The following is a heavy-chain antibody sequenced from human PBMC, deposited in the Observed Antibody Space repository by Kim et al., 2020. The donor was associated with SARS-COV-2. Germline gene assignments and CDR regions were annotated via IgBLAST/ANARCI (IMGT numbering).Heavy chain of an antibody. J-gene: IGHJ2*01. CDR2: IYYSGNT. Sequence: SETLSLTCTVSRGSISSSSYYWVWIRQPPGQGLEWIGSIYYSGNTYYNPSLKSRVTISVDTSKNQFSLRLSSVTAADTAVYYCARSSYSSSSYWYFDLWGRGTLVTVSS. CDR1: RGSISSSSYY. V-gene: IGHV4-39*01. CDR3: ARSSYSSSSYWYFDL. D-gene: IGHD6-6*01.